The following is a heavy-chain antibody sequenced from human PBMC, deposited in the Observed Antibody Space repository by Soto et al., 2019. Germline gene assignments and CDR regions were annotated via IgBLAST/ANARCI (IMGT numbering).Heavy chain of an antibody. V-gene: IGHV4-59*12. CDR1: GGSISSYY. CDR3: ARGKSIAVAGTWRYYYYYYGMDV. CDR2: IYYSGST. J-gene: IGHJ6*02. Sequence: SSETLSLTCTVSGGSISSYYWSWIRQPPGKGLEWIGYIYYSGSTNYNPSLKSRVTISVDTSKNQFSLKLSSVTAADTAVYYCARGKSIAVAGTWRYYYYYYGMDVWGQGTTVTVSS. D-gene: IGHD6-19*01.